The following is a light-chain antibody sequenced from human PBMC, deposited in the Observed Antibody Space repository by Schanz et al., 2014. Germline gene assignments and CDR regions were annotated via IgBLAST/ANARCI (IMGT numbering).Light chain of an antibody. Sequence: DIQMTQSPSSLSASVGDRVTITCRASQNINTYLNWYQQKPGKAPNLLVYSASNLQSGVPSRFGGSGSGTDFTLTISNLQPEDFATYYCQQSNTVPRTFGGGTKVEIK. CDR1: QNINTY. CDR2: SAS. J-gene: IGKJ4*01. V-gene: IGKV1-39*01. CDR3: QQSNTVPRT.